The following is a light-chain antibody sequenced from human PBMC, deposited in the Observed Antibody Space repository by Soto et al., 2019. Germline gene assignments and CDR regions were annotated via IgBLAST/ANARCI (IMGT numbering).Light chain of an antibody. V-gene: IGKV3-15*01. CDR3: QQYNDWPRT. CDR1: QSVANN. Sequence: EIVMMQSPVTLSLSPGDRATLSCRASQSVANNLAWFQQRPGQAPRLLVYGASATATGIPARFSGSGSGTEFTLTISSLQSEDFAVYYCQQYNDWPRTFGQGTKVEIK. J-gene: IGKJ1*01. CDR2: GAS.